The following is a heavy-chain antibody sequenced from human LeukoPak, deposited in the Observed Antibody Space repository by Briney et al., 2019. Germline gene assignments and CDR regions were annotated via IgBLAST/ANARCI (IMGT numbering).Heavy chain of an antibody. CDR1: GGSISSSNW. J-gene: IGHJ4*02. Sequence: SETLSLTCAVSGGSISSSNWWSWVRQPPGKGLEWIGEIYHSGSTNYNPSLKSRVTISVDKSKNQFSLKLSSVTAADTAVYYCARDRYYDILTGYRTLDYWGQGTLVTVSS. CDR2: IYHSGST. V-gene: IGHV4-4*02. D-gene: IGHD3-9*01. CDR3: ARDRYYDILTGYRTLDY.